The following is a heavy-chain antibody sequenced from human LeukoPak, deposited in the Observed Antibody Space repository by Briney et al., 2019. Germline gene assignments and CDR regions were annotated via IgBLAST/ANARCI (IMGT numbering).Heavy chain of an antibody. V-gene: IGHV3-30*18. J-gene: IGHJ4*02. CDR3: AKVRYSSGWPEFDY. D-gene: IGHD6-19*01. CDR2: ISYDGGDK. Sequence: GGSLRLSCVASGFTFSSYGMRWVRQAPGKGPEWVALISYDGGDKYYVDSVKGRFTISRDNSKNTLYLQMNSLRAEDTAVYYCAKVRYSSGWPEFDYWGQGTLVTVSS. CDR1: GFTFSSYG.